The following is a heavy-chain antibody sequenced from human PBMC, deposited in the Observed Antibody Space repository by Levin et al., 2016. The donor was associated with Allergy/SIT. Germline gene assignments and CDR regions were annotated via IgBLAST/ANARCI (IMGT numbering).Heavy chain of an antibody. CDR2: INHSGST. CDR3: ARDLGTQGYYYYYGMDV. V-gene: IGHV4-34*01. D-gene: IGHD7-27*01. Sequence: SETLSLTCAVYGGSFSGYYWSWIRQPPGKGLEWIGEINHSGSTNYNPSLKSRVTISVDTSKNQFSLKLSSVTAADTAVYYCARDLGTQGYYYYYGMDVWGQGTTVTVSS. CDR1: GGSFSGYY. J-gene: IGHJ6*02.